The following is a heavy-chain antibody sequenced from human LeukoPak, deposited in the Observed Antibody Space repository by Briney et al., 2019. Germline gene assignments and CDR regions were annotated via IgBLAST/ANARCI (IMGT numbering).Heavy chain of an antibody. CDR2: IYHSGST. J-gene: IGHJ3*02. V-gene: IGHV4-30-2*01. Sequence: SETLSLTCAVSGGSISSGGYSWSWIRQPPGKGLEWIGYIYHSGSTYYNPSLKSRVTISVDRSKNQFSLELSSVTAADTAVYYCARASVVTDAFDIWGQGTMVTVSS. D-gene: IGHD3-22*01. CDR3: ARASVVTDAFDI. CDR1: GGSISSGGYS.